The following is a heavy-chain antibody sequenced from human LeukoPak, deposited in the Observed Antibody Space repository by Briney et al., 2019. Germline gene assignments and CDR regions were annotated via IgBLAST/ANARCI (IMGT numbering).Heavy chain of an antibody. CDR3: ARDGSTSSSWYLDYYYGMDV. CDR1: GYTFTNFG. J-gene: IGHJ6*02. D-gene: IGHD6-13*01. CDR2: ISAYNGNT. V-gene: IGHV1-18*01. Sequence: ASVKVSCKASGYTFTNFGLSWVRQAPGQGLEWMGWISAYNGNTNYAQKLQGRVTMTTDTSTSTAYMELRSLRSDDTAVYYCARDGSTSSSWYLDYYYGMDVWGQGTTVTVSS.